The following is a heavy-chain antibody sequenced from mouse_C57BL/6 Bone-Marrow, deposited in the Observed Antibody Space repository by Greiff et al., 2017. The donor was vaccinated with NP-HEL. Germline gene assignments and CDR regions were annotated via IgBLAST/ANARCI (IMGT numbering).Heavy chain of an antibody. V-gene: IGHV1-81*01. CDR1: GYTFTSYG. CDR2: IYPRSGNT. D-gene: IGHD2-3*01. Sequence: LVESGAELARPGASVKLSCKASGYTFTSYGISWVKQRTGQGLEWIGEIYPRSGNTYYNEKFKGKATLTADKSSSTAYMELRSLTSEDSAVYFCARDDGYYSWFAYWGQGTLVTVSA. CDR3: ARDDGYYSWFAY. J-gene: IGHJ3*01.